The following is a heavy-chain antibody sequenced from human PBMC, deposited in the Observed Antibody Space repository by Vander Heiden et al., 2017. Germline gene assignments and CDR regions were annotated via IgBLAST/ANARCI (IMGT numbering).Heavy chain of an antibody. Sequence: ELQLLESGGGLVQPGGSLRLSCAASGFTIRSHAMGWVRQAPGKGLEWVSAISGSGGSTYYADSVKGRFTISRDNSKNTLYLQMNSLRAEDTAVYYCAKGSLTYYDSSGYYYFDYWGQGTLVTVSS. CDR1: GFTIRSHA. J-gene: IGHJ4*02. V-gene: IGHV3-23*01. D-gene: IGHD3-22*01. CDR2: ISGSGGST. CDR3: AKGSLTYYDSSGYYYFDY.